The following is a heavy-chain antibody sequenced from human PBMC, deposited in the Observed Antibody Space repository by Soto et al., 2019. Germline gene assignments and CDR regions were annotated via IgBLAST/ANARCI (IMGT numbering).Heavy chain of an antibody. CDR3: TGTPPYWGDFDH. J-gene: IGHJ4*02. D-gene: IGHD1-1*01. CDR2: MNPNSGNT. CDR1: GYTFSNYD. Sequence: QVQLVQSGAEVKKPGASVKVSCKASGYTFSNYDVHWVRQATGQGLEWMGWMNPNSGNTGYAQRFQGRVIMTRNFSISTAYMELSSLRSEDTAIYYCTGTPPYWGDFDHWGQGTLVTVSS. V-gene: IGHV1-8*01.